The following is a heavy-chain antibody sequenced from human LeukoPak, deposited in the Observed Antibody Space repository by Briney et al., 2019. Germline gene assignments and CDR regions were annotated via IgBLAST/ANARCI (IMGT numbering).Heavy chain of an antibody. CDR3: AKTSNYYDTYGMDV. Sequence: GRSLRLSCAASEFTVNIYGMHWVRQAPGKGLEWVAVISYDGNDKYYADSVKGRFTVSRDNSKNTLYLQMNSLRTEDTAVYYCAKTSNYYDTYGMDVWGQGTAVAVSS. CDR2: ISYDGNDK. V-gene: IGHV3-30*18. CDR1: EFTVNIYG. D-gene: IGHD3-22*01. J-gene: IGHJ6*02.